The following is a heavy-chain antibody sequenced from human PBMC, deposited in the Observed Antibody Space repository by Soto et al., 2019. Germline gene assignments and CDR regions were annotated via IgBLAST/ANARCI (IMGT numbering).Heavy chain of an antibody. CDR3: AKGDGRIVPRHFDY. V-gene: IGHV3-23*01. Sequence: EGSLRLSCAASGFTFSDYAMSWVRQAPGKGLEWVSSISSGGGSPYYADSVKGRFTISRNNSKNTLFLQMNSLRAEDTAVYYCAKGDGRIVPRHFDYWGQGTLVTVSS. D-gene: IGHD1-26*01. CDR1: GFTFSDYA. J-gene: IGHJ4*02. CDR2: ISSGGGSP.